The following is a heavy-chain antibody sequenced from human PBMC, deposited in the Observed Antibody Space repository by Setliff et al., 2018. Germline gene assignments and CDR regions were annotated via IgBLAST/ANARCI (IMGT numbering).Heavy chain of an antibody. Sequence: GGSLRLSCAASGFTFSSYAMHWVRQAPGKGLEYVSAISSNGGSTYYADSVKGRFTISRDNSKNTLYLQMGSLRAEDMAVYYCARDGDSSGWYAGGEFDYWGQGTLFTVSS. D-gene: IGHD6-19*01. CDR2: ISSNGGST. CDR3: ARDGDSSGWYAGGEFDY. J-gene: IGHJ4*02. V-gene: IGHV3-64*02. CDR1: GFTFSSYA.